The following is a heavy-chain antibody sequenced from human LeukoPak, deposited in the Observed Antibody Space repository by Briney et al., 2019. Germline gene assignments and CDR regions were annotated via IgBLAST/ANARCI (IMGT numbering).Heavy chain of an antibody. Sequence: SETLSLTCAVYGGSFSGYYWSWIREPPGKGRECSGEINHSGSTNYNPSLKSRVTISVDTSKNQFSLKLSSVTAADTAVYYCARRRITMIVVVTPFDYWGQGTLVTVSS. V-gene: IGHV4-34*01. D-gene: IGHD3-22*01. CDR3: ARRRITMIVVVTPFDY. CDR2: INHSGST. J-gene: IGHJ4*02. CDR1: GGSFSGYY.